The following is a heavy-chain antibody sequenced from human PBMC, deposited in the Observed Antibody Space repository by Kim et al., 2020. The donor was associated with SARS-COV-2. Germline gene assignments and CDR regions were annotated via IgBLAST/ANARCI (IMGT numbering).Heavy chain of an antibody. CDR3: TRDNRTVADFDS. CDR1: GFTFGGYE. D-gene: IGHD4-17*01. Sequence: GGSLRLSCATSGFTFGGYEMNWVRQAPGKGLEWVAYITTNGTRKEYADSVEGRFSIFRDNAKNSLFLQMNSLRAEDTAVYYCTRDNRTVADFDSWGQGTL. CDR2: ITTNGTRK. V-gene: IGHV3-48*03. J-gene: IGHJ4*02.